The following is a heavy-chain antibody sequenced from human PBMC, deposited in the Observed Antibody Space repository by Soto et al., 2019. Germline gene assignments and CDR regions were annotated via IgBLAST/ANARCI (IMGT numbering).Heavy chain of an antibody. CDR3: ARDRGYGSGSYLSVNWFDP. V-gene: IGHV3-20*01. CDR1: GFTFDDYG. Sequence: VQLVESGGGVVRPGGSLRLSCAASGFTFDDYGMSWVRQAPGKGLEWVSGINWNGGSTGYADSVKGRFTISRDNAKNSLYLQMNSLRAEDTALYHCARDRGYGSGSYLSVNWFDPWGQGTLVTVSS. D-gene: IGHD3-10*01. J-gene: IGHJ5*02. CDR2: INWNGGST.